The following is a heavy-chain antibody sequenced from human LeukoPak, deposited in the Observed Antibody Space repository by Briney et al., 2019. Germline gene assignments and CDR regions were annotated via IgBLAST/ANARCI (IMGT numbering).Heavy chain of an antibody. J-gene: IGHJ4*02. V-gene: IGHV3-48*01. D-gene: IGHD2-2*01. CDR1: GFTFSSYS. CDR2: ISSSRSTI. CDR3: AREYCSSTSCLYDY. Sequence: GGSLRLSCAASGFTFSSYSMNWVRQAPGKGLEWVSYISSSRSTIYYADSVKGRFTISRDNAKNSLYLQMNTLRAEDTAVYYCAREYCSSTSCLYDYWGQGTLVTVSS.